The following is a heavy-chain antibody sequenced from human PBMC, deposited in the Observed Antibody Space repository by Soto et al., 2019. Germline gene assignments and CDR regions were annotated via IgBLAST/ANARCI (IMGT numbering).Heavy chain of an antibody. CDR2: ISHDGINK. V-gene: IGHV3-30-3*01. D-gene: IGHD6-13*01. J-gene: IGHJ5*02. CDR3: AREMYSIDYFVKWFEP. CDR1: GFSFSSYA. Sequence: QVRLVESGGGVVQPGRSLRLSCTASGFSFSSYAMYWFRQPPGKGLEWVAVISHDGINKHYADSVKGRVTVSRDNSNHSLDLQLNSLRGEDTAMYYCAREMYSIDYFVKWFEPWGQGTLVTVSS.